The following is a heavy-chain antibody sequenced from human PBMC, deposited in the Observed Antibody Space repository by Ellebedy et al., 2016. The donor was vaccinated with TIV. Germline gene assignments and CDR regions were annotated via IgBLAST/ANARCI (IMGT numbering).Heavy chain of an antibody. V-gene: IGHV3-11*01. Sequence: PSETLSLTCTVSGGSLTNHFWSWIRQAPGKGLEWISFISIDGGATYYSDSVKGRFTISRDNAAQSLYLQINNLRADDTAVYYCARFRYTSAWHLGHNGLDCWGQGTLVSVSS. J-gene: IGHJ4*02. D-gene: IGHD6-19*01. CDR2: ISIDGGAT. CDR1: GGSLTNHF. CDR3: ARFRYTSAWHLGHNGLDC.